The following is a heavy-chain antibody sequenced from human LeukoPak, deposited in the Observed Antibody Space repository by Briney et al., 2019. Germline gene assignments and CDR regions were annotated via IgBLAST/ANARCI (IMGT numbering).Heavy chain of an antibody. D-gene: IGHD4-23*01. V-gene: IGHV4-4*09. CDR1: GGSISTYY. CDR3: ARSRGRKVTPFDY. Sequence: PSETLSLTCTVSGGSISTYYWSWIRQPPGKGLEWIGYIYTSGSTDYNPSLKSRVTISLDTSNNQFSLNLNSVTAADTAVYYYARSRGRKVTPFDYWGQGTLVTVSS. J-gene: IGHJ4*02. CDR2: IYTSGST.